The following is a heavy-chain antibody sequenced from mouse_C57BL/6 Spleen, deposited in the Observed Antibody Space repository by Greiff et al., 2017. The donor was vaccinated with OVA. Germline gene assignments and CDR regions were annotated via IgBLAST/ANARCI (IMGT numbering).Heavy chain of an antibody. CDR1: GYTFTDYN. CDR2: INPNNGGT. D-gene: IGHD1-1*01. V-gene: IGHV1-22*01. CDR3: ARSPIITTVVGGKNAMDY. Sequence: VQLQQSGPELVKPGASVKMSCKASGYTFTDYNMHWVKQSHGKSLEWIGYINPNNGGTSYNQKFKGKATLTVNKSSSTAYMELRSLTSEDSAFYSCARSPIITTVVGGKNAMDYWGQGTSVTVSS. J-gene: IGHJ4*01.